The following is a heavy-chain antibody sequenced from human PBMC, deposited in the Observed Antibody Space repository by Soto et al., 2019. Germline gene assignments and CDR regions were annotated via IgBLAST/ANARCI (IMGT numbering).Heavy chain of an antibody. CDR2: RYDDEST. J-gene: IGHJ4*02. D-gene: IGHD3-22*01. CDR3: ARGFYEGSSGYYLDV. Sequence: LQLQESGPGLVKPSETLSLTCTVSGDSIRNRNYYWGWIRQPPGKGLEWIVSRYDDESTFYNPSVKRPVTVSIDTSKEQFSLKVTSVTAADMGVYYCARGFYEGSSGYYLDVWGQGNLVTVSS. V-gene: IGHV4-39*01. CDR1: GDSIRNRNYY.